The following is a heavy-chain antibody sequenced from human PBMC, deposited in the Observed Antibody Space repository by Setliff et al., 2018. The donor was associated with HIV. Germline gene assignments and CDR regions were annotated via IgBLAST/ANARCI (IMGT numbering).Heavy chain of an antibody. CDR3: AKAWGSGYPSFESALMFDV. D-gene: IGHD3-3*01. J-gene: IGHJ4*02. Sequence: GGSLRLSCRASAFTFSDYWMTWVRQAPGRGLEWVANIKDDGSEKNYLDSIKGRFTIFRDNARNSLYLQMTSLRAEDTAIYYCAKAWGSGYPSFESALMFDVWGQGTLVTVSS. CDR1: AFTFSDYW. V-gene: IGHV3-7*03. CDR2: IKDDGSEK.